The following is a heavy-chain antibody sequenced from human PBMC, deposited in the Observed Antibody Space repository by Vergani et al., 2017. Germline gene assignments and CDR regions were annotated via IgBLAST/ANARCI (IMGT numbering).Heavy chain of an antibody. CDR1: GYTFTSYG. J-gene: IGHJ4*02. CDR3: AKVSVGQIVVVPADY. D-gene: IGHD2-2*01. CDR2: ISAYNGNT. Sequence: QVQLVQSGAEVKKPGASVKVSCKASGYTFTSYGISWVRQAPGQGLEWMGWISAYNGNTNYAQKLQGRVTMTTDTSTSTAYMELRSLRSDDTAVYYCAKVSVGQIVVVPADYWGQGTLVTVSS. V-gene: IGHV1-18*01.